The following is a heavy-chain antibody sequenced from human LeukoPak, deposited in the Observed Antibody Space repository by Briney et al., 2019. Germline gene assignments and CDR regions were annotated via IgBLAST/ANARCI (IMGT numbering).Heavy chain of an antibody. V-gene: IGHV4-34*01. CDR1: GESFSDYY. Sequence: SETLSLTCAVYGESFSDYYWSWIRQSPGKGLEWIGEINHGGSASYNPALKSRVTISVDTSKNQFSLKLSSVTAADTAVYYCARDYYFVAAAGTHYYYYMDVWGKGTTVTVSS. J-gene: IGHJ6*03. CDR3: ARDYYFVAAAGTHYYYYMDV. D-gene: IGHD6-13*01. CDR2: INHGGSA.